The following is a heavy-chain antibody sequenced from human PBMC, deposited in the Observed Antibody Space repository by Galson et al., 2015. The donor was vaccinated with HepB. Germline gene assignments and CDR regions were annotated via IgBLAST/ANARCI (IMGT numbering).Heavy chain of an antibody. V-gene: IGHV6-1*01. Sequence: CAISGDSVSSNSAAWNWIRQSPSRGLEWLGRTYYRSKWYNDYAVSVKSRITINPDTSKNQFSLQLNSVTPEDTAVYYCARVRFRLRLGELSSRVDPWGQGTLVTDSS. CDR3: ARVRFRLRLGELSSRVDP. CDR2: TYYRSKWYN. D-gene: IGHD3-16*02. CDR1: GDSVSSNSAA. J-gene: IGHJ5*02.